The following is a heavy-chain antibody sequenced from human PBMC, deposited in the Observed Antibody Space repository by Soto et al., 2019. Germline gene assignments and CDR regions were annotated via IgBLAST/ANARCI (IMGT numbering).Heavy chain of an antibody. CDR2: MSGVARST. V-gene: IGHV3-23*01. CDR3: AKVGGSLMSLYDFDS. D-gene: IGHD1-26*01. CDR1: GFTFGDYA. Sequence: PSETLSLTCTVSGFTFGDYAMTWVRQAPGKGLEWVSGMSGVARSTFYADSVRDRFTISRDNSKNTLYLQMDRLTVEDTALYYCAKVGGSLMSLYDFDSWGQGTQVTVSS. J-gene: IGHJ4*02.